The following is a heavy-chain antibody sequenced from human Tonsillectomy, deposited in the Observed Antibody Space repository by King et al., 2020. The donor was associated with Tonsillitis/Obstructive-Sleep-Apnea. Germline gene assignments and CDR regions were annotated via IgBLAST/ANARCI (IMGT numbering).Heavy chain of an antibody. CDR1: GFTSSNYA. V-gene: IGHV3-23*01. D-gene: IGHD3-22*01. Sequence: VQLLESGGGLVQPGGSLRLSCAASGFTSSNYAMTWVRQAPGKGLEWVSGISHSGGTTYYADSVKGRFTISRDNSKNTLYLQMNSLTADDTAVYYCTKDYYDRSGYFSRGFDPWGQGTLVTVSS. J-gene: IGHJ5*02. CDR3: TKDYYDRSGYFSRGFDP. CDR2: ISHSGGTT.